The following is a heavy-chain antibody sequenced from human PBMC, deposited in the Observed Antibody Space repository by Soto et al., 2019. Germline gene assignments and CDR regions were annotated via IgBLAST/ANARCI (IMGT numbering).Heavy chain of an antibody. V-gene: IGHV1-69*06. Sequence: QVQLVQSGAEVKKPGSSVKVSCKASGGTFNNFAINWVRLAPGQGLEWMGGIIPIFDSPNYAQKFKDRVTITADKSTTTAYMELSSLTSDDTAIYYCARGTYCRGIGCYGGYYSYYHMDVWGQGTTVSVSS. CDR1: GGTFNNFA. J-gene: IGHJ6*02. D-gene: IGHD2-15*01. CDR3: ARGTYCRGIGCYGGYYSYYHMDV. CDR2: IIPIFDSP.